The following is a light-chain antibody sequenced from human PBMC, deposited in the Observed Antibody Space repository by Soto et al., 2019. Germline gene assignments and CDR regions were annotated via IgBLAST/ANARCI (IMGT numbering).Light chain of an antibody. Sequence: DIQMTQSPSSLSASVGDRVTITCRASQSISGYLNWYQQKPGKAPKLLIYSASSLQSGVPSRFSGSGSGTDFTFIISSLQPEDFATYSCQQRYSPPYTCGQGTKREIK. V-gene: IGKV1-39*01. CDR2: SAS. CDR1: QSISGY. CDR3: QQRYSPPYT. J-gene: IGKJ2*01.